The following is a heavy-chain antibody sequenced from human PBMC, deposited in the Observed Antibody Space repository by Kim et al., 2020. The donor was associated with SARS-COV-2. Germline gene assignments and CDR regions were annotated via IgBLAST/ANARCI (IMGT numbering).Heavy chain of an antibody. D-gene: IGHD4-17*01. CDR2: ISAYNGNT. Sequence: ASVKVSCKASGYTFTSYGISWVRQAPGQGLEWMGWISAYNGNTNYAQKLQGRVTMTTDTSTSTAYMELRSLRSDDTAVYYCARELLTTVTNAVWFDPWGQGTLVTVSS. J-gene: IGHJ5*02. CDR3: ARELLTTVTNAVWFDP. V-gene: IGHV1-18*04. CDR1: GYTFTSYG.